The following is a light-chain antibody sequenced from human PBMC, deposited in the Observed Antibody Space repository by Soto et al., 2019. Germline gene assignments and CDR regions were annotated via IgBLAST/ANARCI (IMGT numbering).Light chain of an antibody. CDR3: RSYTSSGTYV. V-gene: IGLV2-14*01. CDR2: DVS. J-gene: IGLJ1*01. Sequence: QSVLTQPASVSGSPGQSITISCTGTSSDVGGYEFVSWYQQHPDNAPKLIIYDVSDRPSGESSRFSGSKSANTASLTISGLQAEDEADYYCRSYTSSGTYVSGPGTKVTVL. CDR1: SSDVGGYEF.